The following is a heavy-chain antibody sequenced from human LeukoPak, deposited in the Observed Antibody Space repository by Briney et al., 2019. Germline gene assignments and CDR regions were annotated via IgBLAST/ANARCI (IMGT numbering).Heavy chain of an antibody. CDR1: GGSVSSSSYY. Sequence: SETLSLTCTVSGGSVSSSSYYWGWIGQPPGKGLEWIGSIYYSGSTYYNPSLKSRVTMSVDTFKNQFSLQLGSVTAADTAVYYCARGTSRVAYWGQGTLVTVSS. CDR2: IYYSGST. J-gene: IGHJ4*02. CDR3: ARGTSRVAY. D-gene: IGHD1-1*01. V-gene: IGHV4-39*07.